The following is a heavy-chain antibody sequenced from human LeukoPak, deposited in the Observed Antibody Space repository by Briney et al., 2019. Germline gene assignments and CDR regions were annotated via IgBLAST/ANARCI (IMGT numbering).Heavy chain of an antibody. CDR2: IYYTGST. D-gene: IGHD5-12*01. J-gene: IGHJ4*02. V-gene: IGHV4-59*08. CDR3: ARVIGYDQLDY. CDR1: GGSISSLY. Sequence: PSETLSLTCSVSGGSISSLYWSWIRQPPGKGLEWIGYIYYTGSTNYNPSLRGRVTMFVDMSKNQFSLRLSSVTAADTAVYYCARVIGYDQLDYWGQGTLVTVSS.